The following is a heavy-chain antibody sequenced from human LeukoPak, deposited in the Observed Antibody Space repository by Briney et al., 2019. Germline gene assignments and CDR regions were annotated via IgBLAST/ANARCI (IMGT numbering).Heavy chain of an antibody. CDR1: GGSISSGGYY. V-gene: IGHV4-31*03. CDR3: AREVADYDSSGYYSSGDWLDP. Sequence: SETLSLTCTVSGGSISSGGYYWSWIRQHPGKGLEWIGYIYYSGSTYYNPSLKSRVTISVDTSKNRFSLKLSSVTAADTAVYYCAREVADYDSSGYYSSGDWLDPWGQGTLVTVSS. CDR2: IYYSGST. J-gene: IGHJ5*02. D-gene: IGHD3-22*01.